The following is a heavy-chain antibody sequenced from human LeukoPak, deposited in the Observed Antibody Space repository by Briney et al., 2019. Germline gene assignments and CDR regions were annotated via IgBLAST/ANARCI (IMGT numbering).Heavy chain of an antibody. Sequence: PGETLSLTCTVSGGSISSYYWSWIRQPPGKGLEWIGYIYYSGSTNYNPSLKSRVTISVDTSKNQFSLKLSSVTAADTAVYYCARATYYYDSSGYYPPLDYWGQGTLVTVSS. D-gene: IGHD3-22*01. CDR3: ARATYYYDSSGYYPPLDY. J-gene: IGHJ4*02. CDR2: IYYSGST. V-gene: IGHV4-59*01. CDR1: GGSISSYY.